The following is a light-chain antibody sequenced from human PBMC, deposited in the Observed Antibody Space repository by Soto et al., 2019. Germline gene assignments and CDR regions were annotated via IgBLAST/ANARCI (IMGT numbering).Light chain of an antibody. CDR3: QQYETFSGT. Sequence: LQMTQSPSALSASVGDRVTITCRASQSIKTWLAWYQRKPGRAPNLLIYDASALPRGVPSRFSGSGSGTKFTLTIASLQPDDFATYYCQQYETFSGTFGPGTKVDIK. J-gene: IGKJ1*01. CDR2: DAS. V-gene: IGKV1-5*01. CDR1: QSIKTW.